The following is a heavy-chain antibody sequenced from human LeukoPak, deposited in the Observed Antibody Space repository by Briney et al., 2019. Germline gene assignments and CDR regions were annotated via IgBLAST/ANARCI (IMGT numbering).Heavy chain of an antibody. CDR1: GRTFSSYA. V-gene: IGHV1-69*01. J-gene: IGHJ4*02. CDR3: ARVEDYYDSSGYLFDY. D-gene: IGHD3-22*01. Sequence: GSSVKVSCKASGRTFSSYAISWVRQAPGQGLEWMGGIIPIFGTANYAQKFQGRVTITADESTSTAYMELSSLRSEDTAVYYCARVEDYYDSSGYLFDYWGQGTLVTVSS. CDR2: IIPIFGTA.